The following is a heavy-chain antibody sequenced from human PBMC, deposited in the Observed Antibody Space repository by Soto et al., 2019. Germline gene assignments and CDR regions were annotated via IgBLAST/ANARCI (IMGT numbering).Heavy chain of an antibody. CDR1: GISLSTSGVG. CDR2: IYWDDDK. J-gene: IGHJ3*02. Sequence: QITLKESGPTLVKPTQNLTLTCTFSGISLSTSGVGVGWIRQPPGKALEWLALIYWDDDKRYSPSQKSRLTITNDTSKNQVALTMTNIDPVATATYYCARAPVTDAFGIWGQGTMVTVSS. CDR3: ARAPVTDAFGI. D-gene: IGHD4-4*01. V-gene: IGHV2-5*02.